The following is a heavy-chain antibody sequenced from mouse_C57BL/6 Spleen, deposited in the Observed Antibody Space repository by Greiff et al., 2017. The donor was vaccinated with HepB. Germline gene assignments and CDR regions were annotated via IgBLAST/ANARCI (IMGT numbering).Heavy chain of an antibody. D-gene: IGHD4-1*01. Sequence: QVQLQQSGPELVKPGASVKISCKASGYAFSSSWMNWVKQRPGKGLEWIGRIYPGDGDTKYKGKFKGKAKLTADKASSTAYMQLSSLTSEDSAVDFWARAGNLYYFDYWGQGTTLTVSS. CDR2: IYPGDGDT. CDR3: ARAGNLYYFDY. V-gene: IGHV1-82*01. CDR1: GYAFSSSW. J-gene: IGHJ2*01.